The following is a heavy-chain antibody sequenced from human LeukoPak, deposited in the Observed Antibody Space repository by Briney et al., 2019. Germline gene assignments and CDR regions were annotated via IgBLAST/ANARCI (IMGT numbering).Heavy chain of an antibody. J-gene: IGHJ4*02. CDR3: ARDGHIPASGYYEY. D-gene: IGHD3-22*01. V-gene: IGHV4-38-2*02. Sequence: SETLSLTCAVSGYSISSGYYWGWIRQPPGKGLEWIGSIYHSGSTYYNPSLKSRVTISVDTSKNQFSLKLSSVTAADTAVYYCARDGHIPASGYYEYWGQGTLVTLSS. CDR2: IYHSGST. CDR1: GYSISSGYY.